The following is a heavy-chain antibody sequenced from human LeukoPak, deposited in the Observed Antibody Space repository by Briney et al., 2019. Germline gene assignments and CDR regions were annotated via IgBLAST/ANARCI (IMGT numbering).Heavy chain of an antibody. CDR3: ASTNSLDN. D-gene: IGHD2-8*01. V-gene: IGHV3-23*01. Sequence: GGSLRLSCAASGFTFSSYAMSWVRQAPGKGLEWVSDISGGGDSTFYADSVKGRFTISRDNSKNTLYLQMNSLRVDDTAVYYCASTNSLDNWGQGTLVTVSS. CDR1: GFTFSSYA. CDR2: ISGGGDST. J-gene: IGHJ4*02.